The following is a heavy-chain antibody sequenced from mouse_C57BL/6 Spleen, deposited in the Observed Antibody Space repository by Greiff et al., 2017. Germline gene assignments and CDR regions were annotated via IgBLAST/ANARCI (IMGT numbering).Heavy chain of an antibody. CDR3: ASYGSSYGYFDV. CDR2: IWRGGST. Sequence: QVQLKQSGPGLVQPSQSLSITCTVSGFSLTSYGVHWVRQSPGQGLEWLGVIWRGGSTDYNAAFISRLSISKDNSKSQVFFKMNSLQADDTAIYYCASYGSSYGYFDVWGTGTTLTVSS. V-gene: IGHV2-2*01. J-gene: IGHJ1*03. CDR1: GFSLTSYG. D-gene: IGHD1-1*01.